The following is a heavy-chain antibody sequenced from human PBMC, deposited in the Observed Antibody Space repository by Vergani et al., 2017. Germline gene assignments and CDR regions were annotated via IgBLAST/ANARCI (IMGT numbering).Heavy chain of an antibody. CDR3: ARQFSRSGSSRYGIDV. D-gene: IGHD1-26*01. J-gene: IGHJ6*02. V-gene: IGHV5-51*01. Sequence: EVQLVQSGAEVKKPGESLKISCKGSGYSFTSYWIGWVRQMPDKGLEWMGIIYPDDSDTRYSPSFQGQVAISADKSISTAYLQWSSLKASDTAKYYCARQFSRSGSSRYGIDVWGQGTTVAVSS. CDR2: IYPDDSDT. CDR1: GYSFTSYW.